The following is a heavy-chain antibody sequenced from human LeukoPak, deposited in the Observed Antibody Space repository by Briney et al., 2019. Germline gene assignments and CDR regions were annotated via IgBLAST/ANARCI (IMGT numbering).Heavy chain of an antibody. D-gene: IGHD4-17*01. Sequence: GGSLRLSCAASGFTFNTYGIHWVRQAPGRGLEWVSFIYADGNTYYSDSVKGRFTISRDISKNAVFLQMNSLRAEDTAVYYCARDSYGDANFDTWGQGTLVTVSS. CDR1: GFTFNTYG. V-gene: IGHV3-NL1*01. J-gene: IGHJ4*02. CDR3: ARDSYGDANFDT. CDR2: IYADGNT.